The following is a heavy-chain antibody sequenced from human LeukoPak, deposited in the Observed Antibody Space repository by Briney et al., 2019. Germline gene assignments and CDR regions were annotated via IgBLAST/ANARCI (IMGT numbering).Heavy chain of an antibody. CDR2: IRAYNGNT. D-gene: IGHD6-19*01. CDR3: ARVAVAGFSPFDY. CDR1: GYTFTSYG. V-gene: IGHV1-18*01. J-gene: IGHJ4*02. Sequence: GASVKVSCKASGYTFTSYGISWVRQAPGQGREWMGWIRAYNGNTNYAQKLQGRVTMTTDTSTSTDYMELRSLRSDDTAVYYCARVAVAGFSPFDYWGQGTLVTVSS.